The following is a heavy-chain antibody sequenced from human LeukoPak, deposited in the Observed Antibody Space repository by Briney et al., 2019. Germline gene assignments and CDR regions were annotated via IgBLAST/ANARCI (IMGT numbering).Heavy chain of an antibody. Sequence: SETLSLTCTVSVDSISSRSYYWGWIRQPPGKGLEWIGSIYYSGSTYYNPSLKGRVTISVDASKNQFSLKLSSVTAADTAVYYCARSPLYTFGAFDIWGQGTMVTVSS. V-gene: IGHV4-39*01. CDR2: IYYSGST. CDR1: VDSISSRSYY. J-gene: IGHJ3*02. D-gene: IGHD3-16*01. CDR3: ARSPLYTFGAFDI.